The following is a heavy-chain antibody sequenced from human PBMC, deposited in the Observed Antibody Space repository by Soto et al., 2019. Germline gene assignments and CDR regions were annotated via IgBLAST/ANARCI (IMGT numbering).Heavy chain of an antibody. V-gene: IGHV4-59*01. CDR2: IYYSGST. CDR3: ARDRIAARTYYYYGIDV. CDR1: GGSISSYY. D-gene: IGHD6-6*01. Sequence: QVQLQESGPGLVKPSETLSLTCTVSGGSISSYYWSWIRQPPGKGLEWIGYIYYSGSTNYNPSLKSRVTISVDTSKNQFPLKLSSVTAAYTAVYYCARDRIAARTYYYYGIDVWGQGTTVTVSS. J-gene: IGHJ6*02.